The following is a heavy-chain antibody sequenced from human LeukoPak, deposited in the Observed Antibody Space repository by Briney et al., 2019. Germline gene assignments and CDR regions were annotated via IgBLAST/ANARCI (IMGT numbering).Heavy chain of an antibody. Sequence: GGSLKLSCAASGFTFSGSAMHWVRQASGKGLEWVGRIRSKANSYATAYAASVKGRFTISRYDSKNTAYLQMNSLKTEDTAVYYCTNLGISGDYWGQGTLVTVSS. CDR2: IRSKANSYAT. J-gene: IGHJ4*02. CDR1: GFTFSGSA. D-gene: IGHD1-26*01. CDR3: TNLGISGDY. V-gene: IGHV3-73*01.